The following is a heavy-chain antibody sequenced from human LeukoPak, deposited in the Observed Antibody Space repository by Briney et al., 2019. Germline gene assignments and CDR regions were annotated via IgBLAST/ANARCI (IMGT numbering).Heavy chain of an antibody. D-gene: IGHD5-12*01. J-gene: IGHJ5*02. Sequence: SETLSLTCTVSGGSISSYYWSWIRQPAGEGLEWIGRIYTSGSTNYNPSLKSRVTMSVDTSKNQFSLKLSSVTAADTAVYYCARDYKPRKIYGGYAQAPPHNNWFDPWGQGTLVTVSS. V-gene: IGHV4-4*07. CDR3: ARDYKPRKIYGGYAQAPPHNNWFDP. CDR2: IYTSGST. CDR1: GGSISSYY.